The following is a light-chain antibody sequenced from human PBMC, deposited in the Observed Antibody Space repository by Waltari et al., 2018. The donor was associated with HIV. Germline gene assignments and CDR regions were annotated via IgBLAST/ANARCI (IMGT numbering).Light chain of an antibody. CDR3: QQYETSPLT. Sequence: EIVLPQSPATLSFSPGERATLSCRASQSLSNNYLAWYQHKRGQAPRLLIYDASGRATGIPDRFSGSGSGTDFTLTISRLEAEDFAVYYCQQYETSPLTFGGGTKVEI. V-gene: IGKV3-20*01. CDR1: QSLSNNY. CDR2: DAS. J-gene: IGKJ4*01.